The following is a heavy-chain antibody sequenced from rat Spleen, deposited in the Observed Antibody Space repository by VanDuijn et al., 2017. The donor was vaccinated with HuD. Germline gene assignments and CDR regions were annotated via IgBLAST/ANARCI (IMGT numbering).Heavy chain of an antibody. D-gene: IGHD1-10*01. CDR1: GYSITSNF. Sequence: VQLKESGPGLVKPSQSLSLTCSVTGYSITSNFWGWIRKFPGNKMEWMGYMDYSGSTSYTPSLRSRVSITRDTSKNQFFLQVNSVTTEDTATYYCGRDNNYKAYWGQGVMVTVSS. V-gene: IGHV3-1*01. CDR3: GRDNNYKAY. J-gene: IGHJ2*01. CDR2: MDYSGST.